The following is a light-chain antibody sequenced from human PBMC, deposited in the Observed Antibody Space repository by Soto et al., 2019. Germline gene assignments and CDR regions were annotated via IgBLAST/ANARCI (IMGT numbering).Light chain of an antibody. Sequence: EIVMTQSPVTLSVSGGERATLSCRASQSVSSDLAWYQQKPGQAPRLLIYRASTRATGIPARFSGSGSGTEFTLTINSLQSEDFAVYYCQQFSNWPPLTFGQGTKVEIK. J-gene: IGKJ1*01. CDR2: RAS. CDR1: QSVSSD. CDR3: QQFSNWPPLT. V-gene: IGKV3-15*01.